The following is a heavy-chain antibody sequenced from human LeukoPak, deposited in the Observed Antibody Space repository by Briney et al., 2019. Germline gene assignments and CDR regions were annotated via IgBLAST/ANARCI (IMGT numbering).Heavy chain of an antibody. CDR1: VFTFSDYY. V-gene: IGHV3-11*04. D-gene: IGHD3-10*01. CDR2: ISSSSSTI. CDR3: ARERTPKYYYGSGSFDRYFDY. J-gene: IGHJ4*02. Sequence: PGRSLRLSCAASVFTFSDYYMSWIRGAPGQGLEGGSDISSSSSTIYYADSVKGRFTLSRDKAKNSLYLQMNSLRPEDTAVYYCARERTPKYYYGSGSFDRYFDYWGQGTLVTVSS.